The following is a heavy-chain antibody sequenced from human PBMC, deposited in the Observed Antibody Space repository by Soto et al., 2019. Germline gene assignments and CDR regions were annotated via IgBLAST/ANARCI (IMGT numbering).Heavy chain of an antibody. D-gene: IGHD2-8*02. CDR3: AKATATGGGAFEI. J-gene: IGHJ3*02. CDR1: GFICSSYD. Sequence: GGSLRLSCAVSGFICSSYDMSWVRQAPGKGLAWVSTILVGSSTHYEDSVQGRFTISRDTSKNTVYLHMNSLTAGDTAVYYCAKATATGGGAFEIYGQGPM. CDR2: ILVGSST. V-gene: IGHV3-23*01.